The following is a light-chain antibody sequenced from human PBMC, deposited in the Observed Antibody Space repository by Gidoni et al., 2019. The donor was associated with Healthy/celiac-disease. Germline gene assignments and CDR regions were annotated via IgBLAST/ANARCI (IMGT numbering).Light chain of an antibody. CDR3: QQYNSYSRT. CDR1: QSISSW. CDR2: KAS. J-gene: IGKJ1*01. Sequence: DIQMTQSPSTLSASVGDRFTITCRASQSISSWLAWYQQKPGKAPKLLIYKASSLESGVPSRFSGSGSGTEFTLTISRLQPDDFATYYCQQYNSYSRTFGQGTKVEIK. V-gene: IGKV1-5*03.